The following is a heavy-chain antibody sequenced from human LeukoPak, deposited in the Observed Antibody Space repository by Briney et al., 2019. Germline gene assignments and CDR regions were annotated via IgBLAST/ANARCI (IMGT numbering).Heavy chain of an antibody. V-gene: IGHV4-59*12. CDR1: GGSISSYY. Sequence: PSETLSLTCTVSGGSISSYYWSWIRQPPGKGLEWIGYIYYSGSTNYNPSLMSRVNLSIDKSKKHISLRLTSVTAADTAVYYCARGRYSSSWYSLFDYWGQGTLVTVSS. J-gene: IGHJ4*02. CDR2: IYYSGST. CDR3: ARGRYSSSWYSLFDY. D-gene: IGHD6-13*01.